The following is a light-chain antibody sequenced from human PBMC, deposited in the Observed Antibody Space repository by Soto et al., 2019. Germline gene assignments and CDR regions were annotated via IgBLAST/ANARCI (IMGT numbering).Light chain of an antibody. J-gene: IGKJ1*01. CDR2: AAS. CDR3: QQSYSTPWT. CDR1: QSISSY. Sequence: DIQMAQAPSSLSASVGDRVTMTFRASQSISSYLNWYQHKPGKAPKVLIYAASSLQSGVPSRVSGSGSGTDFTLTISSLQPEDFATYYCQQSYSTPWTFGQGTKVDIK. V-gene: IGKV1-39*01.